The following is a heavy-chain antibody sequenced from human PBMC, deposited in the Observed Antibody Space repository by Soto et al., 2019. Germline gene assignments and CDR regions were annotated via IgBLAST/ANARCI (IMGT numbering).Heavy chain of an antibody. CDR3: AKHNYGFF. J-gene: IGHJ4*02. CDR1: GFTFSSYG. D-gene: IGHD5-18*01. Sequence: QVQLVESGGGVVQPGRSLRLSCAASGFTFSSYGMHWVRQAPGKGLEWVAVISYDGSNKYYADSVKGRFTISRDNSKNTLYLQMNSLRAEDTAVYYCAKHNYGFFWGQGTLVTVPS. V-gene: IGHV3-30*18. CDR2: ISYDGSNK.